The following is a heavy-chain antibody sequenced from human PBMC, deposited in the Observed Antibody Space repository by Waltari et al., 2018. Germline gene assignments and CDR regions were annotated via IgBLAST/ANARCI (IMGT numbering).Heavy chain of an antibody. D-gene: IGHD3-3*01. CDR3: ARSPIFGNWFDP. J-gene: IGHJ5*02. Sequence: QVQLQESGPGLVKPSQTLSLTCTVPAGSIRSGSSSLRWLRQPAGKGLEWIGRFFTSGTTNYNPSLKSRLTISLDTSKNQFSLRLNSVTAADTAVYYCARSPIFGNWFDPWGQGTLVTVSS. V-gene: IGHV4-61*02. CDR2: FFTSGTT. CDR1: AGSIRSGSSS.